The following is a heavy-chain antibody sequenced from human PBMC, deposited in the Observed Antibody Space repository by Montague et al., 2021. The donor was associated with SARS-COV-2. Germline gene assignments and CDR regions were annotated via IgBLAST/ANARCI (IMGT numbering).Heavy chain of an antibody. Sequence: SETPSLTCTVSGGSISSSSYYWGWIRQPPGKGLEWIGSIYYSGSTYYNPSLKSRVTISVDTSKNQFSLKLSSVTAADTAVYYCARRGKTRIAMIVVVIGYFDYWGQGTLVTVSS. CDR2: IYYSGST. CDR3: ARRGKTRIAMIVVVIGYFDY. CDR1: GGSISSSSYY. J-gene: IGHJ4*02. V-gene: IGHV4-39*01. D-gene: IGHD3-22*01.